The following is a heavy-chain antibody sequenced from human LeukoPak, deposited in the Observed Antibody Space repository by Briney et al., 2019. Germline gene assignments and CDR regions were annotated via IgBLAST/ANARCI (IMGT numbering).Heavy chain of an antibody. V-gene: IGHV1-69*13. Sequence: SVKVSCKASGYTFTGYYMHWVRQAPGQGLEWMGGIIPIFGTANYAQKFQGRVTITADESTSTAYMELSSLRSEDTAVYYCARGDVRPGGYWDAFDIWGQGTMVTVSS. D-gene: IGHD3-22*01. CDR3: ARGDVRPGGYWDAFDI. J-gene: IGHJ3*02. CDR2: IIPIFGTA. CDR1: GYTFTGYY.